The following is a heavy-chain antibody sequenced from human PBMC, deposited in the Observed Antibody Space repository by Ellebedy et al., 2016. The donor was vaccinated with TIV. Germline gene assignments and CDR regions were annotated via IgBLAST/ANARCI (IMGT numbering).Heavy chain of an antibody. Sequence: GESLKISXKASGYNFNKYWIAWVRQTPGKGLEWMGIIDPNDSDIRYRPSLQGQVTISADKSINTASLQWSSLKASDTAMYFCARSLYSGSSYPPFDTWGQGTLVTVSS. CDR2: IDPNDSDI. CDR1: GYNFNKYW. CDR3: ARSLYSGSSYPPFDT. J-gene: IGHJ4*02. D-gene: IGHD3-10*01. V-gene: IGHV5-51*01.